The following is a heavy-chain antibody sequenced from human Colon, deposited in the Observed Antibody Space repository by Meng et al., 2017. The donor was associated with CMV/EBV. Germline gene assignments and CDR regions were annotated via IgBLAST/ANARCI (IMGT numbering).Heavy chain of an antibody. CDR1: GFTFDDYT. D-gene: IGHD2-2*01. CDR3: ARTDCSTTSCYPFWFDP. CDR2: ITWNSGRT. J-gene: IGHJ5*02. V-gene: IGHV3-9*01. Sequence: GGSLRLSCAASGFTFDDYTMHWVRQVPGKGLEWVSSITWNSGRTGYVDSVEGRFTISRDNAKNSLYLQMNGLRAEDTAVYYCARTDCSTTSCYPFWFDPWGQGTQVTVSS.